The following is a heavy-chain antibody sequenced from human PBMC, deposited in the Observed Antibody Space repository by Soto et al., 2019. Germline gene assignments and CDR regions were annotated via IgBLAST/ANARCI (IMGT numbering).Heavy chain of an antibody. J-gene: IGHJ3*02. CDR2: IYPGDSDT. CDR3: ARHGPSVLSAFDI. Sequence: GESLKISCNGSGYSFTSYWIGWVRQMPGKGLEWMGIIYPGDSDTRYSPSFQGQVTISADKSISTAYLQWSSLKASDTAMYYCARHGPSVLSAFDIWGQGTMVTVSS. CDR1: GYSFTSYW. V-gene: IGHV5-51*01.